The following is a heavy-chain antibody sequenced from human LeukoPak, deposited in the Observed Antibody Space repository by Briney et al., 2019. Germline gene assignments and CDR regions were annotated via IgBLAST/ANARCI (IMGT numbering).Heavy chain of an antibody. D-gene: IGHD5-18*01. CDR2: IYYSGST. CDR1: GASISSTTYY. CDR3: ASADGVDTPLKY. J-gene: IGHJ4*02. Sequence: SETLSLTCTVSGASISSTTYYWGWIRQPPRKGLEWIASIYYSGSTYYNPSLKSRVTISVDKSNNHFSLKLSSVTAADTAVYYCASADGVDTPLKYWGQGTLVTVSS. V-gene: IGHV4-39*02.